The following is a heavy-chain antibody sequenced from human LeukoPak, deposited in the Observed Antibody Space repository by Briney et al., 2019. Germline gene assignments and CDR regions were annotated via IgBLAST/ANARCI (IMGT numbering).Heavy chain of an antibody. CDR2: IKQYGSEK. Sequence: GGSLRLSCAASGFTFSSYWMSWVRQAPGKGLEWVANIKQYGSEKYYVDSVKGRFTISRDNAKNSLYLQMNSLRAEDTAVYYCARAADPYYGSGSPYYYYYMDVWGKGTTVTVSS. CDR3: ARAADPYYGSGSPYYYYYMDV. D-gene: IGHD3-10*01. V-gene: IGHV3-7*01. CDR1: GFTFSSYW. J-gene: IGHJ6*03.